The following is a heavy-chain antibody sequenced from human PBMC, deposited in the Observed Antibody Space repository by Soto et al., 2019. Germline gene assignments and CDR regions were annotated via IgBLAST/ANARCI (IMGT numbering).Heavy chain of an antibody. CDR2: ISAYNGNT. D-gene: IGHD5-12*01. CDR1: GYTFTSYG. V-gene: IGHV1-18*04. CDR3: ARVEVVATIAYYYYGMDV. Sequence: GASVKVSCKASGYTFTSYGISWVRQAPGQGLEWMGWISAYNGNTNYAQKLQGRVTMTIDTSTSTAYMELRSLRSDDTAVYYCARVEVVATIAYYYYGMDVWGQGTTVTVSS. J-gene: IGHJ6*02.